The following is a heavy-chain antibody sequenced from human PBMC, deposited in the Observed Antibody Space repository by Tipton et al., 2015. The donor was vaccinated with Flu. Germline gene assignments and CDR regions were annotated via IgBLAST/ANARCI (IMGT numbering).Heavy chain of an antibody. Sequence: SLRLSCAASGFTFSSYDMHWVRQAPGKGLGYVSSISTNGGGTYYADSAKGRFIISRDNSKNTLYLQMGSLRAEDMAVYYCAREGPMVQGIITTTGFDSWGQGTLVTVSS. CDR2: ISTNGGGT. D-gene: IGHD3-10*01. CDR1: GFTFSSYD. CDR3: AREGPMVQGIITTTGFDS. J-gene: IGHJ4*02. V-gene: IGHV3-64*02.